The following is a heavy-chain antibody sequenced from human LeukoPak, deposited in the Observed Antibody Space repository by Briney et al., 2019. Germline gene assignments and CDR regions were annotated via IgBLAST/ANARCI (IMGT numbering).Heavy chain of an antibody. J-gene: IGHJ4*02. D-gene: IGHD1-20*01. CDR3: ARGVTGTPAAPVL. CDR2: IYYSGST. V-gene: IGHV4-39*01. Sequence: SETLSLTCTVSGGSLSSSSYYWGWLRQPPGKGLEWIGSIYYSGSTYYNPSLKSRVTISVDTSNNQFSLKLSSVTATDTAVCYCARGVTGTPAAPVLWGQGTLVTVSS. CDR1: GGSLSSSSYY.